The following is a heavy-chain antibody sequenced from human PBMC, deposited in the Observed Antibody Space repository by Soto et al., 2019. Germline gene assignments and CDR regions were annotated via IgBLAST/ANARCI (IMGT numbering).Heavy chain of an antibody. CDR1: GSTFTSHY. J-gene: IGHJ4*02. CDR2: INPSDGST. Sequence: QVQLVQSGAEVKKPGASVKVSCKASGSTFTSHYMHWVRQAPGQGLEWMGIINPSDGSTNHGQKFQGRVAMTRDTSTGTVYRALSRLRSEDTAVYYCTKAGRSDFDYWGQGTLVTVSS. V-gene: IGHV1-46*03. CDR3: TKAGRSDFDY.